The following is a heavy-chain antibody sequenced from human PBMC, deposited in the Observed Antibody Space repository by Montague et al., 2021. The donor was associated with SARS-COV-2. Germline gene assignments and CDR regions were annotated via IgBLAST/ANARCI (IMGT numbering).Heavy chain of an antibody. CDR1: GTSFSGYY. CDR3: ARLRDGVVPSPILWVGPYYYYDWLDV. CDR2: IHHGGST. Sequence: SETLSLTCAVHGTSFSGYYWNWIRQPPGEGLEWIGEIHHGGSTNYSPSLKSRLTISADTSKTQFSLKLTSVAAADTAVYYCARLRDGVVPSPILWVGPYYYYDWLDVWGRGTTVTVSS. J-gene: IGHJ6*01. V-gene: IGHV4-34*01. D-gene: IGHD3-10*01.